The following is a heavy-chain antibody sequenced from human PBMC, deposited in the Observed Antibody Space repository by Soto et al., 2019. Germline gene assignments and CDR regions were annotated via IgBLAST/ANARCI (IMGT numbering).Heavy chain of an antibody. CDR2: IYYSGST. Sequence: PSQTLSLTCTVSGGSISSGDYYWSWIRQPPGKGLERIGYIYYSGSTYYNPSLKSRVTISVDTSKNQCSLKLSSVTAADTAVYYCARGRSSGDWFYYGMDVWGQGTTVTASS. CDR3: ARGRSSGDWFYYGMDV. V-gene: IGHV4-30-4*01. D-gene: IGHD2-21*02. J-gene: IGHJ6*02. CDR1: GGSISSGDYY.